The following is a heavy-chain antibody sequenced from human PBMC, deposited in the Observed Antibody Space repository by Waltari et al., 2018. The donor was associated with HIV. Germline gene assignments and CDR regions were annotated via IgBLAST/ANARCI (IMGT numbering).Heavy chain of an antibody. CDR1: GGSLSSYY. CDR2: IYTSGST. Sequence: QVQLAESGPGLVKPSETLSLTCTVSGGSLSSYYWSWIRLPAGTGLEWIGRIYTSGSTNYNPSLKSRVTLSVDTSMNQFSLKLSSVTAADTAVYYCARGLRLGELSLYKYAFDIWGQGTMVTVSS. D-gene: IGHD3-16*02. J-gene: IGHJ3*02. CDR3: ARGLRLGELSLYKYAFDI. V-gene: IGHV4-4*07.